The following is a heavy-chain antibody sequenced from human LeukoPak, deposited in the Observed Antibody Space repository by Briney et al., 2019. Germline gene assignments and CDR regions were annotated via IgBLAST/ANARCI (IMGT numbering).Heavy chain of an antibody. J-gene: IGHJ6*02. CDR2: VNAGNGNV. Sequence: ASVKVSCKSAGFTFSNYIFHWVRQAPGQRLEWMGCVNAGNGNVKYSQRFQGRVTITADESTSTAYMELSSLRSEDTAVYYCARGGLQRHYYYGMDVWGRGTTVTVSS. V-gene: IGHV1-3*01. CDR1: GFTFSNYI. CDR3: ARGGLQRHYYYGMDV. D-gene: IGHD4-11*01.